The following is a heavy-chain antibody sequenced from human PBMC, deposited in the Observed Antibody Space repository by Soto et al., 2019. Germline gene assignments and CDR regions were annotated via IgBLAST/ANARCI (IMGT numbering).Heavy chain of an antibody. J-gene: IGHJ3*02. CDR1: GFTFSSYS. CDR2: ISSSSSYI. CDR3: ARVFQDAFDI. V-gene: IGHV3-21*01. D-gene: IGHD3-9*01. Sequence: EVQLVESGGGLVKPGGSLRLSCAASGFTFSSYSMNWVRQAPGKGLEWVSSISSSSSYIYYADSVKGRFTISRDNAKNSLYLQMNRLRAEDTAVYYCARVFQDAFDIWGRGTMVTVSS.